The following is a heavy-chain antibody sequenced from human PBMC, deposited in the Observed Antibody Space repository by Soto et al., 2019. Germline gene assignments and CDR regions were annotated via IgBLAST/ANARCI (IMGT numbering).Heavy chain of an antibody. D-gene: IGHD1-1*01. Sequence: QVQLQQWGAGLLKPSETLSLTCAVYGGSFSGCYWSWIRQPPGKGLEWIGEINHSGSTNYNPSLKSRVTISVDTSKNQFSLKLSSVTAADTAVYYCARGQRLGLRYNWNDLGYYYYMDVWGKGTTVTVSS. CDR3: ARGQRLGLRYNWNDLGYYYYMDV. CDR1: GGSFSGCY. CDR2: INHSGST. V-gene: IGHV4-34*01. J-gene: IGHJ6*03.